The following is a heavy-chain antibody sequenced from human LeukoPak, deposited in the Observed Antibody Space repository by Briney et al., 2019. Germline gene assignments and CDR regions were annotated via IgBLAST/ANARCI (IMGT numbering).Heavy chain of an antibody. CDR1: GGSFSSYY. V-gene: IGHV4-39*01. CDR3: ARGQNWNRGWFDP. CDR2: IYYSGST. Sequence: SETLSLTCAVYGGSFSSYYWGWIRQPPGKGLEWIGSIYYSGSTYYNPSLKSRVTISVDTSKNQFSLKLSSVTAADTAVYYCARGQNWNRGWFDPWGQGTLVTVSS. J-gene: IGHJ5*02. D-gene: IGHD1-1*01.